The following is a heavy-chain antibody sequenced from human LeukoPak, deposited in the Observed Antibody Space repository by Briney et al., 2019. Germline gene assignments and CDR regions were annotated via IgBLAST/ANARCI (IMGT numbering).Heavy chain of an antibody. D-gene: IGHD1-26*01. CDR1: GFTFNDFA. J-gene: IGHJ4*02. Sequence: GGSLRLSCAASGFTFNDFAMHWVRQAPGKGLEWVSLISGDGGSTYYADSVKGRFTISRDNSKNSLYLQMNSLRTEDTALYYRAKATRYSRGLIDYWGQGTLVTVSS. CDR3: AKATRYSRGLIDY. V-gene: IGHV3-43*02. CDR2: ISGDGGST.